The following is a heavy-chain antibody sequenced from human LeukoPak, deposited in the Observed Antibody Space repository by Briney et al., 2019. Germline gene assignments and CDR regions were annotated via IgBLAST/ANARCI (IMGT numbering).Heavy chain of an antibody. Sequence: GGSLRLSCAASGFIFSDYYMSWIRQTPGKGLEWVGFTKNKTNRGTTEYAASVKGRSTISRDDSKSIAYLQMNSLKTEDTAVYYYTRDISICSSTSCPISLWWENLLIATTVTCKGHYYYYYYMDVWGKGTTVTVSS. CDR1: GFIFSDYY. CDR2: TKNKTNRGTT. CDR3: TRDISICSSTSCPISLWWENLLIATTVTCKGHYYYYYYMDV. D-gene: IGHD2-2*01. J-gene: IGHJ6*03. V-gene: IGHV3-71*01.